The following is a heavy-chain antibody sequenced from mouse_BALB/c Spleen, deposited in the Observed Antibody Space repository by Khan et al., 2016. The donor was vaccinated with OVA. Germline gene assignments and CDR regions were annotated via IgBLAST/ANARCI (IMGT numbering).Heavy chain of an antibody. J-gene: IGHJ2*01. CDR1: GYSITSDYA. CDR3: ARSIMAN. Sequence: VQLKESGPGLVKPSQSLSLTCTVTGYSITSDYAWNWIRQFPGNKLEWMGYISYSGSTSYNPSLKSRISITRDTSKNQFFLQLNSVTTEDTATEYCARSIMANWGQGTTLTVSS. CDR2: ISYSGST. V-gene: IGHV3-2*02.